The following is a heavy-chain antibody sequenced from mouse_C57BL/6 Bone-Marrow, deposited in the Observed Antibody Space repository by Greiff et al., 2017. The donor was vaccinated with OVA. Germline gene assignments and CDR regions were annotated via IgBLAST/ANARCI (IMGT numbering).Heavy chain of an antibody. Sequence: EVKLVESGGGLVQPGGSLSLSCAASGFTFTDYYMSWVRQPPGKALEWLGFIRNKANGYTTEYSASVKGRFTISRDNSQSIIYLQMNALRAEDSATYYCAREYWVGSPDYWGQGTTLTVSS. CDR2: IRNKANGYTT. D-gene: IGHD4-1*01. V-gene: IGHV7-3*01. CDR3: AREYWVGSPDY. J-gene: IGHJ2*01. CDR1: GFTFTDYY.